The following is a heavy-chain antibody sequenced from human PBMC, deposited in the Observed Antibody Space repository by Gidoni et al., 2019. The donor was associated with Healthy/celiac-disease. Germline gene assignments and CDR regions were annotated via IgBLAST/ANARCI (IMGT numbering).Heavy chain of an antibody. V-gene: IGHV3-7*01. D-gene: IGHD3-9*01. CDR2: IKQDGSEK. J-gene: IGHJ4*02. CDR1: GFTFSSYW. CDR3: ARDPSLASHFDWLLNY. Sequence: EVQLVESGGGLVQPGGSLRLSCAASGFTFSSYWMSWVRQAPGKGLEWVANIKQDGSEKYYVDSVKGRFTISRDNAKNSLYLQMNSLRAEDTAVYYCARDPSLASHFDWLLNYWGQGTLVTVSS.